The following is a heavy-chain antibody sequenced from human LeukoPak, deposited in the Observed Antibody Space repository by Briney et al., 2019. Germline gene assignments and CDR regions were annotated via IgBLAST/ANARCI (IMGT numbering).Heavy chain of an antibody. D-gene: IGHD2-2*01. Sequence: SQTLSLTCAISGDSVSTASNAWYWIRQSPSRGLEWLGRTYYNSKWYTDYAVSVSGRTTINPDTSRNQLSLQLSFVTPEDTAVYYCARRLTQYDCFDPWGQGILVTVSS. CDR1: GDSVSTASNA. J-gene: IGHJ5*02. V-gene: IGHV6-1*01. CDR2: TYYNSKWYT. CDR3: ARRLTQYDCFDP.